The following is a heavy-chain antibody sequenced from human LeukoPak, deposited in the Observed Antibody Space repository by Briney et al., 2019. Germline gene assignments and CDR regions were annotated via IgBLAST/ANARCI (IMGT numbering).Heavy chain of an antibody. V-gene: IGHV3-23*01. CDR3: ANLDSSGYSTFDY. J-gene: IGHJ4*02. CDR1: GFTFSTYG. CDR2: ISGSGDST. D-gene: IGHD3-22*01. Sequence: QPGGSLRLSCAASGFTFSTYGMSWVRQAPGKGLEWVSAISGSGDSTYYADSVKGRFIISRDNSKNTLYLQMNSLRPEDTAVYFCANLDSSGYSTFDYWGQGTLVTVSS.